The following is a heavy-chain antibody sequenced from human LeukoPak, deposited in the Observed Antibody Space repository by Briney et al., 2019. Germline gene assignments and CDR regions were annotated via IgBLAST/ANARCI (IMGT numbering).Heavy chain of an antibody. CDR2: IRYDGSNK. J-gene: IGHJ6*03. CDR3: AKSGPTPYYYYYMDV. D-gene: IGHD2-15*01. V-gene: IGHV3-30*02. Sequence: GGSLTLSCAASGFTFSSYGMHWVRQAPGKGLEWVAFIRYDGSNKYYADSVKGRFTISRDNSKNTLYLQMNSLRAEDTAVYYCAKSGPTPYYYYYMDVWGKGTTVTISS. CDR1: GFTFSSYG.